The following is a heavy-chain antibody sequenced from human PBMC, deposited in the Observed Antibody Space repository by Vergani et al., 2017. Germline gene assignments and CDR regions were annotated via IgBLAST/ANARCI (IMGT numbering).Heavy chain of an antibody. CDR3: ARDVKRERYNYRY. Sequence: EVQLVESGGGLVKPGGSLRLSCSASGFTFSTYTMNWVRQAPGKGLEWVSSSSASSTYIYYPDSLRGRFTISRDNANNTLYLQMNSLRAEDTAVYYCARDVKRERYNYRYLGQGTLGTVAS. J-gene: IGHJ4*02. CDR2: SSASSTYI. CDR1: GFTFSTYT. D-gene: IGHD1-20*01. V-gene: IGHV3-21*01.